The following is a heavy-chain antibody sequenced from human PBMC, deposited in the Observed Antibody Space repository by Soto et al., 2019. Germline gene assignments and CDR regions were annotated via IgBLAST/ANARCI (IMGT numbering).Heavy chain of an antibody. D-gene: IGHD3-22*01. CDR2: IDPSDSQT. J-gene: IGHJ4*02. CDR3: ARQIYDSDTGPNFQYYFDS. Sequence: GESLKISCKGSGYSFAGYWITWVRQKPGKGLEWMGRIDPSDSQTYYSPSFRGHVTISVTKSITTVFLQWSGLRASDTTMYYCARQIYDSDTGPNFQYYFDSWGQGTPVTVSS. CDR1: GYSFAGYW. V-gene: IGHV5-10-1*01.